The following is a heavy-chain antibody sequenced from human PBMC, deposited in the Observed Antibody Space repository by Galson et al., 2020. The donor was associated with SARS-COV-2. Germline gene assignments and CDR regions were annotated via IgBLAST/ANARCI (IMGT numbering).Heavy chain of an antibody. V-gene: IGHV5-51*01. D-gene: IGHD6-13*01. CDR3: ARLPRDWYFMDFDY. Sequence: GESLKISCQGSGYSFSSAWIAWVRQMPGKGLEWVGIIFPGYSDIRYSPAFQGPVTIPTHRAIRTPYLEWSRPQVPGHAMYYCARLPRDWYFMDFDYWGQGTLVTVSS. J-gene: IGHJ4*02. CDR1: GYSFSSAW. CDR2: IFPGYSDI.